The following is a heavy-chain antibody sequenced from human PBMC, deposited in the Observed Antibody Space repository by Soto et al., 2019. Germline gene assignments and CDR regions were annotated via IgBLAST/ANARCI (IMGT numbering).Heavy chain of an antibody. J-gene: IGHJ4*02. Sequence: SVKVSCKASGGTFSSYAISWVRQAPGQGLEWMGGIIPIFGTANYAQKFQGRVTITADESTSTAYMELSSLRSEDTAVYYCAREVPKMGSLDYWGQGTLVTVSS. CDR3: AREVPKMGSLDY. CDR2: IIPIFGTA. D-gene: IGHD1-26*01. CDR1: GGTFSSYA. V-gene: IGHV1-69*13.